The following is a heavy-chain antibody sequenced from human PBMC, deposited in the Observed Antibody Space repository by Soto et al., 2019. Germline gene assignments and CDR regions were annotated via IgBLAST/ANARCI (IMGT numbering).Heavy chain of an antibody. J-gene: IGHJ3*01. Sequence: EVQLLESGGGLVQPGGSLRLSCAASGFTFINYAMTWVRQAPGKGLEWVSTISGGGDGTYYADSVKGHFTISRDNSKNTLYLQMNSVRAGDTAIDYCAKKGLGALKTFCSGGGCHDAVDLWGQWTMVTVSS. CDR3: AKKGLGALKTFCSGGGCHDAVDL. V-gene: IGHV3-23*01. CDR1: GFTFINYA. D-gene: IGHD2-15*01. CDR2: ISGGGDGT.